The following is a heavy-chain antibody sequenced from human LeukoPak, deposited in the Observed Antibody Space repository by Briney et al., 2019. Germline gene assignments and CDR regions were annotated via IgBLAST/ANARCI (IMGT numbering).Heavy chain of an antibody. CDR3: AREPLGYCSGGSCYADAFDI. Sequence: GGSLRLSCAASGFTFSSYGMHWVRQAPGKGLEWVAFIRYDGSNKYYADSVKGRFTISRDNSKNTLYLQMNSLRAEDTAVYYCAREPLGYCSGGSCYADAFDIWGQGTMVTVSS. CDR2: IRYDGSNK. J-gene: IGHJ3*02. V-gene: IGHV3-30*02. CDR1: GFTFSSYG. D-gene: IGHD2-15*01.